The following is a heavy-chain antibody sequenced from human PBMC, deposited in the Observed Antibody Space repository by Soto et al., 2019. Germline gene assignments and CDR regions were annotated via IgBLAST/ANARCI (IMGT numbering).Heavy chain of an antibody. Sequence: QVQLVQSGAEVKKPGSSVKVSCEASGDTFCTYTISWVRQVPGQGLAWMGRIIPVLNKINYAQKFQGRVTFTANKSTYTVYMELSGLRSEDAAVYYCVRAYTGYEPSYDSWGQGTVVTVSS. V-gene: IGHV1-69*02. CDR2: IIPVLNKI. CDR3: VRAYTGYEPSYDS. D-gene: IGHD5-12*01. CDR1: GDTFCTYT. J-gene: IGHJ4*02.